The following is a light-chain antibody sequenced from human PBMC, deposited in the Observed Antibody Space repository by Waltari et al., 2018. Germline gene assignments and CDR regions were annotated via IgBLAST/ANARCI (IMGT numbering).Light chain of an antibody. CDR2: EVS. J-gene: IGLJ1*01. CDR1: SSDVGSHNL. V-gene: IGLV2-23*02. Sequence: QSALTQPASVSGSPGQSITISCTGTSSDVGSHNLVSWYQQHPGKAPKLMIYEVSMGPSGVSNRFSGSKSGNTASLTISGLQAEDEADYYCCSYAGSSTSLYVFGTGTKVTVL. CDR3: CSYAGSSTSLYV.